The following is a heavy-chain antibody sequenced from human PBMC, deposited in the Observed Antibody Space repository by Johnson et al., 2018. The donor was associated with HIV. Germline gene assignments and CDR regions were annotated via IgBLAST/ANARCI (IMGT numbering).Heavy chain of an antibody. CDR1: GFNFGSYE. D-gene: IGHD6-13*01. CDR3: ARWGHIPEAGSYAFDM. J-gene: IGHJ3*02. CDR2: ISGSGGTI. V-gene: IGHV3-48*03. Sequence: EVQLVESGGGWVQPGGSLRLSCSASGFNFGSYEMDWVRQAPGKGLEWVTYISGSGGTIYYADSVRGRFTISRDNAKNSLYLQMNSLRAEDTAVYYCARWGHIPEAGSYAFDMWGQGTMVTVSS.